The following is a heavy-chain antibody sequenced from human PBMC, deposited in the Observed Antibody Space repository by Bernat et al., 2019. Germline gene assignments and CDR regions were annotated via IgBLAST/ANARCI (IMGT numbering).Heavy chain of an antibody. D-gene: IGHD3-3*01. CDR1: GFTFSSYG. V-gene: IGHV3-30*03. J-gene: IGHJ6*02. Sequence: QVQLVESGGGVVQPGRSLRLSCAASGFTFSSYGMHWVRQAPGKGLEWVAVISYDGSNKYYADSVKGRFTISRDNAKNTLYLQMNSLRAEDTAVYYCARAYAQTYYDFWSAWDGMDVWGQGTTVTVSS. CDR2: ISYDGSNK. CDR3: ARAYAQTYYDFWSAWDGMDV.